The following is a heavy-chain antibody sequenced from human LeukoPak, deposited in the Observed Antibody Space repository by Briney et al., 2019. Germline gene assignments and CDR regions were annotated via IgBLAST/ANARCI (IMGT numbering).Heavy chain of an antibody. J-gene: IGHJ4*02. CDR2: INHSGST. CDR3: ARGPRYYDYVWGSYRPRPPLDY. D-gene: IGHD3-16*02. V-gene: IGHV4-34*01. CDR1: GGSFSGYY. Sequence: RSSETLSLTCAVYGGSFSGYYWSWIRQPPGKGLEWIGEINHSGSTNYNPSLKSRVTISVDTSKNQFSLKLSSVTAADTAVYYCARGPRYYDYVWGSYRPRPPLDYWGQGTLVTVSS.